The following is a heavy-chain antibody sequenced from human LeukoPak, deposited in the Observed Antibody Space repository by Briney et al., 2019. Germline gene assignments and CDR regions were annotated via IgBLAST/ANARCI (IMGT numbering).Heavy chain of an antibody. V-gene: IGHV1-18*01. D-gene: IGHD3-9*01. J-gene: IGHJ1*01. Sequence: ASVKVSCKASGYTFTSYGISWVRQAPGQGLEWMGWISAYNGNTNYAQKLQGRVTMTTDTSTSTAYMELRGLRSDDTAVYYCARGGYYDILTGNEYFQHWGQGTLVTVSS. CDR1: GYTFTSYG. CDR3: ARGGYYDILTGNEYFQH. CDR2: ISAYNGNT.